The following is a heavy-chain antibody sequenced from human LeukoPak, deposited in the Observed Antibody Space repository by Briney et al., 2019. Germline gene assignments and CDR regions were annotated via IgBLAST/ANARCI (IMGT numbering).Heavy chain of an antibody. CDR2: FYYSGST. CDR3: ARATDSNGWLFDY. J-gene: IGHJ4*02. V-gene: IGHV4-59*01. Sequence: SETLSLTCTVSGGSISSYYWSWIRQPPGKGLEWIGYFYYSGSTSYNPSLKSRVTISIDTSRNQLSLKLTSVTAADTAVYYCARATDSNGWLFDYWGQGTLVTVSS. D-gene: IGHD6-19*01. CDR1: GGSISSYY.